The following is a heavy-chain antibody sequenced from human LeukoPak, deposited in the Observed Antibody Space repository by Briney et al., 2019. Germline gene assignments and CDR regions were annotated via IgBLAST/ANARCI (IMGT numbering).Heavy chain of an antibody. CDR2: ISYDGSNK. Sequence: PGGSLRLSCAASGFTFSSYGMHWVRQAPGKGLEWVAVISYDGSNKYYADSVKGRFTISRDNSKNTLYLQMNSLRAEDTAVYYCARGKFYGDYGSWVAFDIWGQGTMVTVSS. D-gene: IGHD4-17*01. J-gene: IGHJ3*02. CDR3: ARGKFYGDYGSWVAFDI. CDR1: GFTFSSYG. V-gene: IGHV3-30*03.